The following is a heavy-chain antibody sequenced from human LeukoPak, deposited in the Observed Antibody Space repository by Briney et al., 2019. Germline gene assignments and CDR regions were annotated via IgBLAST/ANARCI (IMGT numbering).Heavy chain of an antibody. CDR3: ARTITMIVVANDY. CDR2: ISAYNGNT. J-gene: IGHJ4*02. D-gene: IGHD3-22*01. CDR1: GGTFSSYA. Sequence: ASVKVSCKASGGTFSSYAISWVRQAPGQGLEWMGWISAYNGNTNYAQKLQGRVTMTTDTSTSTAYMELRSLRSDDTAVYYCARTITMIVVANDYWGQGTLVTVSS. V-gene: IGHV1-18*01.